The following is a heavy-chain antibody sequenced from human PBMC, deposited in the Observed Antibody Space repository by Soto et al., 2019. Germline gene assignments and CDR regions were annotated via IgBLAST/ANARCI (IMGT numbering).Heavy chain of an antibody. CDR2: ISAYNGNT. CDR1: GYTFTSYG. Sequence: GASVKVSCKASGYTFTSYGISWVRQAPGQGLEWMGWISAYNGNTNYAQKLQGRVTMTTDTSTSTAYMELRSLRSDDTAVYYCAEAGGRGYSYGYFDYWGQGTLVTVSS. D-gene: IGHD5-18*01. J-gene: IGHJ4*02. CDR3: AEAGGRGYSYGYFDY. V-gene: IGHV1-18*01.